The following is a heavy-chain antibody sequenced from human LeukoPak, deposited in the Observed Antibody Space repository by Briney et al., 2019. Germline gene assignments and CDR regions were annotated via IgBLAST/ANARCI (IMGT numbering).Heavy chain of an antibody. CDR2: INHSGST. CDR1: GGSFSGYY. D-gene: IGHD3-10*01. Sequence: SETLSLTCAVYGGSFSGYYWSWIRQPPGKGLEWIGEINHSGSTNYNPSLKSRVTISVDTSKNQFSLKLSSVTAADTAVYYCARANYYGLGSYQNWFDPWGQGTLVTVSS. J-gene: IGHJ5*02. V-gene: IGHV4-34*01. CDR3: ARANYYGLGSYQNWFDP.